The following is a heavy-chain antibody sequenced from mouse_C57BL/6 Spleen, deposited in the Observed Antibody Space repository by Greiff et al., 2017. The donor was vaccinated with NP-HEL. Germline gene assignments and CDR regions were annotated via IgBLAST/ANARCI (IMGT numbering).Heavy chain of an antibody. CDR2: IDPSDSET. J-gene: IGHJ2*01. D-gene: IGHD1-1*01. V-gene: IGHV1-52*01. CDR3: ARETTVVPYYFDY. CDR1: GYTFTSYW. Sequence: VQLQQPGAELVRPGSSVKLSCKASGYTFTSYWMHWVKQRPIQGLEWIGNIDPSDSETHYNQKFKDKATLTVDKSSSTAYMQLSSLTSEDSAVYYCARETTVVPYYFDYWGQGTTLTVSS.